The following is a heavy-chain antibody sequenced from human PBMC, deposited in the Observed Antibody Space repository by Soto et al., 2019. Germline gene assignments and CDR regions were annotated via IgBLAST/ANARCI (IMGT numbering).Heavy chain of an antibody. D-gene: IGHD6-19*01. V-gene: IGHV5-51*01. CDR2: IYPDDSDT. CDR3: ASAAVTGTAGLDF. J-gene: IGHJ4*02. Sequence: GESLKISCKGSGYSLFGYWIGWVRQMPGKGLEWMGIIYPDDSDTRYSPPFQEGQVTISADKSISTAYLHWSRLTSDDTAVYYCASAAVTGTAGLDFWGQGTQVTVSS. CDR1: GYSLFGYW.